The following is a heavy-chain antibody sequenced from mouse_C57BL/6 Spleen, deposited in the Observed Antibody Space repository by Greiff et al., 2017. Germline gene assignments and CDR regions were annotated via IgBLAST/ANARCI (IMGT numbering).Heavy chain of an antibody. Sequence: EVQLQQSGPELVKPGASVKISCKASGYTFTDYYLNWVKQSHGKSLEWIGDINPNNGGTSYNQKFKGKATLTVDKSSSTAYMELSSLTSEDSAVYYCAIDSSGYVDYWGQGTTLTVSS. J-gene: IGHJ2*01. CDR3: AIDSSGYVDY. D-gene: IGHD3-2*02. CDR1: GYTFTDYY. CDR2: INPNNGGT. V-gene: IGHV1-26*01.